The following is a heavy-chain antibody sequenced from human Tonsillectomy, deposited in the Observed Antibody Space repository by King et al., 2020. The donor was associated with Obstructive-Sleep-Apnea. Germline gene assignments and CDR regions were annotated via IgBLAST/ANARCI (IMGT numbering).Heavy chain of an antibody. CDR3: ARRTWATIFDY. Sequence: HVQLQESGPGLVQPSETLSFTCTASGGSISSYYWSGIRQPPGKGLELIGFIYYVGSTNYNPSLRIRFTISVDTSKNQFSLKLSSVTAADSAVYYCARRTWATIFDYWGQGTLVTVSS. D-gene: IGHD5-12*01. CDR2: IYYVGST. CDR1: GGSISSYY. J-gene: IGHJ4*02. V-gene: IGHV4-59*08.